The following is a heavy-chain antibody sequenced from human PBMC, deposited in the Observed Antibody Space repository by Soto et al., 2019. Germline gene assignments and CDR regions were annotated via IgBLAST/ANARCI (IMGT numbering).Heavy chain of an antibody. CDR1: GFTFSNYG. CDR3: AKEMIASTLADFFDY. V-gene: IGHV3-23*01. Sequence: EVHLLESGGGLIQPGGSLRLSCEASGFTFSNYGMTWVRLAPGKGLEWVSTISGSGGRTFYADPVKGRFTISRDNSKNPLYLQMNSLRAEDTAVYYCAKEMIASTLADFFDYWGQGTLVTVSS. CDR2: ISGSGGRT. D-gene: IGHD2-21*01. J-gene: IGHJ4*02.